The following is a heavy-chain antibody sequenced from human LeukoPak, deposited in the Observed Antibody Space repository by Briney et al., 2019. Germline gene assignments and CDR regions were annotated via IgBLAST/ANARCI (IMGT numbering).Heavy chain of an antibody. Sequence: ASVKVSCKASGYTFTGYYMHWVRQAPGQGLEWMGWINPNSGGTNYAQKFQGRVTMTRDTSISTAYMELSRLRSHDTAVYYCARRCQVPGSENDAFDIWGQGTMVTVSS. CDR1: GYTFTGYY. D-gene: IGHD2-2*01. CDR2: INPNSGGT. J-gene: IGHJ3*02. CDR3: ARRCQVPGSENDAFDI. V-gene: IGHV1-2*02.